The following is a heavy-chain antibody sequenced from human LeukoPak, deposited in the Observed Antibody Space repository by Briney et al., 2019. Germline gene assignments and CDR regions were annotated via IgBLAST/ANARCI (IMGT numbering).Heavy chain of an antibody. J-gene: IGHJ3*02. Sequence: ASVKASCKASGYTFTSYDINWVRQATGQGLEWMGWMNPNSGNTGYAQKFQGRVTMTRNTSISTAYMELSSLRSEDTAVYYCARDFGLNYGLDIWGQGTMVTVSS. CDR1: GYTFTSYD. CDR3: ARDFGLNYGLDI. D-gene: IGHD1-7*01. CDR2: MNPNSGNT. V-gene: IGHV1-8*01.